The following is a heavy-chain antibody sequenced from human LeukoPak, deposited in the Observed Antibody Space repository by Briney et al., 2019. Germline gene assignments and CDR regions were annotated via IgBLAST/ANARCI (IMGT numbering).Heavy chain of an antibody. J-gene: IGHJ4*02. CDR2: ISGSGGST. V-gene: IGHV3-23*01. CDR3: AKPFAPRVIKIFVDYGDYVPFDY. Sequence: GGSLRLSCAASGFTFSSYAMSWVRRAPGKGLEWVSAISGSGGSTYYADSVKGRFTFSRDNSKNTLYLQMNSLRAEDTAVYYCAKPFAPRVIKIFVDYGDYVPFDYWGQGTLVTVSS. D-gene: IGHD4-17*01. CDR1: GFTFSSYA.